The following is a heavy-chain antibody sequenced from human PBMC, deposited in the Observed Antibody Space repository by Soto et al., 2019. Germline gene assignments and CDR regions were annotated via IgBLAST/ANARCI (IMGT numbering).Heavy chain of an antibody. CDR1: GFIVSDTY. Sequence: EVQLVESGGGLVQPGGSLRLSCTASGFIVSDTYMNWVRQAPGKGLEWVSVISNRGDTHYADSVRGRFSLSRDIADNTLHLQMNNLRVEDTPVYYCAREPRYCRGGSCSITGDAFDIWGQGTMVTVSS. CDR2: ISNRGDT. CDR3: AREPRYCRGGSCSITGDAFDI. V-gene: IGHV3-66*01. D-gene: IGHD2-15*01. J-gene: IGHJ3*02.